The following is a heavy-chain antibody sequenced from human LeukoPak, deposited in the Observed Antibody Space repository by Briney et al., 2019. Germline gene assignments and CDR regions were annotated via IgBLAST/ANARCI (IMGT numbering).Heavy chain of an antibody. CDR2: VSGDGGST. J-gene: IGHJ4*02. Sequence: GGSLRLSCVASGFTFSSYAMSWVRQAPGKGLEWVSDVSGDGGSTYYADSVKGRFTISRDNSKNTLYLQMNSLRVEDTAVYYCTKEEWELRKVYLDYWGQGTLVTVSS. D-gene: IGHD1-26*01. V-gene: IGHV3-23*01. CDR1: GFTFSSYA. CDR3: TKEEWELRKVYLDY.